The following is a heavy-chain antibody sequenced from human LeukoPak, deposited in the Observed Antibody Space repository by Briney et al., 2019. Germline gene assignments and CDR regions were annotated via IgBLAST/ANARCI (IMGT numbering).Heavy chain of an antibody. J-gene: IGHJ4*02. D-gene: IGHD4-17*01. CDR1: GGSISSYY. CDR3: ARGPTVTSLNFDY. CDR2: IYYSGST. Sequence: PSETLSLTCTVSGGSISSYYWSWLRQPPGKGLEWIGYIYYSGSTNYNPSLKSRVTISVDTSKNQFSLKLSSVTAADTAVYYCARGPTVTSLNFDYWGQGTLVTVSS. V-gene: IGHV4-59*01.